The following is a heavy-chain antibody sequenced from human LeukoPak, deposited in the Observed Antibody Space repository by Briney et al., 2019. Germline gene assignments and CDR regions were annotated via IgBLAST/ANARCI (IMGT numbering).Heavy chain of an antibody. V-gene: IGHV4-39*01. D-gene: IGHD1-26*01. J-gene: IGHJ6*02. CDR3: ARRRAGASGPNTIPYYYGMDV. CDR1: SDYISSSSDY. Sequence: PSETLSLTCTVSSDYISSSSDYWGWIRQPPGKGLEWIGNIHYSGSTYCNPSLKSRVTMSVDMSKNQFSLKLSSVTAADTAVYYCARRRAGASGPNTIPYYYGMDVWGQGTTVTVSS. CDR2: IHYSGST.